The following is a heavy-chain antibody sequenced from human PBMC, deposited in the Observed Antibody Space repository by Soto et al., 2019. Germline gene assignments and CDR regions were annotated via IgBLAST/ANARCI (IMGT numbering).Heavy chain of an antibody. V-gene: IGHV3-23*01. D-gene: IGHD4-17*01. CDR2: ISGSGGST. J-gene: IGHJ3*02. CDR3: AKQKTTVTRYDAFDI. Sequence: EVQLLESGGGLVQPGGSLRLYCAASGFTFSSYAMSWVHQAPGKGLGWVSAISGSGGSTYFADSVKGRFTISRDNSKNTLYLQMNSLRAEDTAIYYCAKQKTTVTRYDAFDIWGQGTMVTVSS. CDR1: GFTFSSYA.